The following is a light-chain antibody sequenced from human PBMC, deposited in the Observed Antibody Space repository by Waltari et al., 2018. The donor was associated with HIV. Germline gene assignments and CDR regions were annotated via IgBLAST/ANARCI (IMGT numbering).Light chain of an antibody. Sequence: IQLTQSPSSLSASLGDRVTVTCRASQGIRSALAWYQKRPGKAPRLLSFYASSLPSGVPSRFVGTGSGTEFTLIISSLQAEYFATFYCQQFSNYPLPFGGGTEVEIK. CDR2: YAS. CDR1: QGIRSA. J-gene: IGKJ4*01. V-gene: IGKV1D-13*01. CDR3: QQFSNYPLP.